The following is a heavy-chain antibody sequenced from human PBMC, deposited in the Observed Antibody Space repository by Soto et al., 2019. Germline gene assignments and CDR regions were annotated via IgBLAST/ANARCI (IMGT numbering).Heavy chain of an antibody. CDR3: ARILYDFWSGYTPAVYYGMDV. V-gene: IGHV1-46*01. Sequence: ASVTVSCKASGYTVTSYYMHWVRQAPVQGPDWAEIINPSVGSTSYAQKFQGRVTMTRDTSTSTVYMELSSLRSEDTAVYYCARILYDFWSGYTPAVYYGMDVWGQGTTVTVSS. J-gene: IGHJ6*02. CDR1: GYTVTSYY. CDR2: INPSVGST. D-gene: IGHD3-3*01.